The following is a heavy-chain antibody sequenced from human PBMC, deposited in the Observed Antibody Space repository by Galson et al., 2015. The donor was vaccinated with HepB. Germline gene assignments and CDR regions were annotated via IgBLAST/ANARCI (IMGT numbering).Heavy chain of an antibody. CDR2: ISAYNGNT. V-gene: IGHV1-18*01. CDR3: ARDLDSSSYNWFDP. Sequence: SVKVSCKASGYTFTSYGISWVRQAPGQGLEWMGWISAYNGNTNYAQKPQGRVTMTTDTSTSTAYMELRSLRSDDTAVYYCARDLDSSSYNWFDPWGQGTLVTVSS. J-gene: IGHJ5*02. CDR1: GYTFTSYG. D-gene: IGHD6-13*01.